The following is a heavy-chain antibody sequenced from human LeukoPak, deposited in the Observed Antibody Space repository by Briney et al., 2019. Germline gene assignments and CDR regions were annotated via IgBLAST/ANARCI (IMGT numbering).Heavy chain of an antibody. CDR3: ARDLRGYYDSSGYYY. CDR2: IYSGGST. Sequence: PGGSLRLSCAASGFTVSSNYMSWVRQAPGKGLEWVSVIYSGGSTYYADSVKGRFTISRDNSKNTLYLQMNSLRAEDTAVYYCARDLRGYYDSSGYYYWGQGTLVTVSS. V-gene: IGHV3-66*01. J-gene: IGHJ4*02. D-gene: IGHD3-22*01. CDR1: GFTVSSNY.